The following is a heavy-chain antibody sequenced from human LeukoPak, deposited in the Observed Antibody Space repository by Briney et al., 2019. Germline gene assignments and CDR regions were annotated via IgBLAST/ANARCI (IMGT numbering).Heavy chain of an antibody. V-gene: IGHV4-61*01. Sequence: SETLSLTCAVSGYSISSGYYWGWIRQPPGKGLEWIGYVYYSGSTKYNPSLKTRVTMSVDTSKNQFSLKLSSVTAADTAVYYCAREGAYSARGEEYWGQGTLVTVSS. J-gene: IGHJ4*02. CDR2: VYYSGST. D-gene: IGHD2-15*01. CDR3: AREGAYSARGEEY. CDR1: GYSISSGYY.